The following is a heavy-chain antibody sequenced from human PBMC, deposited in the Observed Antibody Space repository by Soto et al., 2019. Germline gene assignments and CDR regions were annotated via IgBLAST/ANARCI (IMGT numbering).Heavy chain of an antibody. Sequence: QVQLVQSGAEVKKPGASVKVSCKASGYTFTSYGISWVRQAPGQGLEWMGWISAYNGNTNYAQKLQGRVTMTTDTSTSTAYMELRSLRSDDTAVYYCAREGNCGGDCRFLPPLSEIDYWGQGTLVTVSS. J-gene: IGHJ4*02. CDR3: AREGNCGGDCRFLPPLSEIDY. CDR1: GYTFTSYG. D-gene: IGHD2-21*02. CDR2: ISAYNGNT. V-gene: IGHV1-18*01.